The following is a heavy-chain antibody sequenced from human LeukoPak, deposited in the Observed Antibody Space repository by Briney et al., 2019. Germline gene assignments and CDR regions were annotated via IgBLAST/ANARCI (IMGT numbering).Heavy chain of an antibody. CDR2: IYHSGST. D-gene: IGHD6-13*01. CDR3: ARDAYGIAAAGTWFDP. J-gene: IGHJ5*02. CDR1: GGSISSSRYY. V-gene: IGHV4-39*07. Sequence: SETLSLTCIVSGGSISSSRYYWGWIRQPPGKGLEWIGSIYHSGSTYYNPSLKSRVTISVDTSKNQFSLKLSSVTAADTAVYYCARDAYGIAAAGTWFDPWGQGTLVTVSS.